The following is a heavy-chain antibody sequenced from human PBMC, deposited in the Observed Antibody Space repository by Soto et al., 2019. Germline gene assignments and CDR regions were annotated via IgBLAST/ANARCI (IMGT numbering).Heavy chain of an antibody. J-gene: IGHJ4*02. CDR2: IFPDDSDT. CDR1: GYIIKNYW. Sequence: GESLKISCKASGYIIKNYWIGWVRQMPGQGLEWMGIIFPDDSDTRYSPSFQGHVTISVDKSISTAYVQWSSLKASDSAIYYCFRGGVTSRTFDYWGQGTLVTAPQ. V-gene: IGHV5-51*01. D-gene: IGHD3-16*01. CDR3: FRGGVTSRTFDY.